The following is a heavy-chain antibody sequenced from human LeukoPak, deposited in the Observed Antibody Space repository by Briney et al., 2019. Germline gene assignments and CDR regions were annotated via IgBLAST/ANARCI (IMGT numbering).Heavy chain of an antibody. D-gene: IGHD6-13*01. CDR3: TKDKGSSWYSYYMDL. J-gene: IGHJ6*03. CDR1: GFTFGNYG. CDR2: IRYDGTNK. V-gene: IGHV3-30*02. Sequence: GGSLRLSWAAAGFTFGNYGMHWVRQAAGKGRGWVAFIRYDGTNKNYPDCVKCRFTLSRDNSKTTLYLQINSLRAEATAVSYCTKDKGSSWYSYYMDLWGKGTTVTVSS.